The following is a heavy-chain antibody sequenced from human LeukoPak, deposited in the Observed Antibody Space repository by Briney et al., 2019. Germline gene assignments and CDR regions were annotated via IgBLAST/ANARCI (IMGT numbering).Heavy chain of an antibody. CDR1: GFTFSDYE. Sequence: GGSLRLSCAASGFTFSDYEMNWVRQAPGKGLEWVSYISSSSSTIYYADSVKGRFTISRDNAKNSLYLQMNSLRAEDTAVYYCARDNYDMVLDIWGQGTMVTVSS. J-gene: IGHJ3*02. D-gene: IGHD3-9*01. CDR3: ARDNYDMVLDI. CDR2: ISSSSSTI. V-gene: IGHV3-48*01.